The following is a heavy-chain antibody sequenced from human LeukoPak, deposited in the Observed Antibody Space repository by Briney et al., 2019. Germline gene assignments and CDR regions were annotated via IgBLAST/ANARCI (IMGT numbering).Heavy chain of an antibody. CDR1: GGSISSYY. J-gene: IGHJ4*02. V-gene: IGHV4-59*01. CDR2: IYHSGST. Sequence: PSETLSLTCTVSGGSISSYYWSWIRQPPGKGLEWIGYIYHSGSTNYNPSLKSRVTISVDTSKNQFSLKLSSVTAADTAVYYCAKDDGSRSYLVYWGQGTLVTVSS. D-gene: IGHD5/OR15-5a*01. CDR3: AKDDGSRSYLVY.